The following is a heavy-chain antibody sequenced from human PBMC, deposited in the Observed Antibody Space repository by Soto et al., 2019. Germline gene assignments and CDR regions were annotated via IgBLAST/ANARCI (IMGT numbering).Heavy chain of an antibody. D-gene: IGHD4-4*01. Sequence: TLSLTCSGSGGTSGDYWRNWMQQPPGKGLEWIGYIFYRGETKYNPSHSLWSRVTISTDTSKNQVSLTLTSVTAADTAVYYCARGSNSNFDGPIVWGQGTLV. CDR3: ARGSNSNFDGPIV. CDR1: GGTSGDYW. CDR2: IFYRGET. V-gene: IGHV4-59*13. J-gene: IGHJ4*02.